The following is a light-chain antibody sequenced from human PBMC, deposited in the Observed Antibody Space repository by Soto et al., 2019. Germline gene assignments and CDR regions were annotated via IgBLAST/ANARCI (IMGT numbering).Light chain of an antibody. V-gene: IGLV4-69*01. CDR3: QTWGTGVWV. Sequence: QPVLTQSPSASASLGASVKLTCTLSSGLSSYAIAWDQQQPEKGPRYLMKLNSDGSHSKGDGIPDRFSGSSSGAERYLTISSLQSEDEADYYCQTWGTGVWVFGGGTKLTVL. CDR2: LNSDGSH. J-gene: IGLJ3*02. CDR1: SGLSSYA.